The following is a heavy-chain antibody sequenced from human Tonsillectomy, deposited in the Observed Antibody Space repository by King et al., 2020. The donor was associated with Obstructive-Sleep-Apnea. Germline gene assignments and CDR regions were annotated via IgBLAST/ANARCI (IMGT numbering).Heavy chain of an antibody. J-gene: IGHJ4*02. D-gene: IGHD3-3*01. V-gene: IGHV3-23*04. CDR2: ISDSGGTT. Sequence: VQLVESGGGLVQPGGSLRLSCAASGFTFSSYAMSCVRQAPGKGLEWVSGISDSGGTTYYADSVKGRFTISRDNSKNTLYLQMNSLRAEDTAVYYCAKEGHIRAFLADYWGQGTLVTVSS. CDR3: AKEGHIRAFLADY. CDR1: GFTFSSYA.